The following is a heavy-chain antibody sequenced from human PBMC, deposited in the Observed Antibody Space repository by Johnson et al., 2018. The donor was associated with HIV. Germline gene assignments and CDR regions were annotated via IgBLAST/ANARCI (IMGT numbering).Heavy chain of an antibody. V-gene: IGHV3-66*02. CDR1: GFPVTSNF. CDR2: VYSTFGT. CDR3: ARGVRNSYGYLLGTFDI. J-gene: IGHJ3*02. Sequence: VQLVESGGGLVQPGGSLRLSCTASGFPVTSNFMTWVRQPPGKGLDWVSAVYSTFGTYYADSVRGRFTISTDNSKNTLYLQMNSLRREDTAVYYCARGVRNSYGYLLGTFDIWGKGTMVTVSS. D-gene: IGHD5-18*01.